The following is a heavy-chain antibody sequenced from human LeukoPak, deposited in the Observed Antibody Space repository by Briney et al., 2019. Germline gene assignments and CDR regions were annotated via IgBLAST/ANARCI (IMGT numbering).Heavy chain of an antibody. CDR3: ARTYYYDSSGYYYSGLGAFDI. CDR1: GYIFTTYW. Sequence: GESLKISCKGSGYIFTTYWIAWVRHMPGKDLEWMGIIYPGDSDTRYSPSFQGQVTISADKSISTAYLQWSSLKASDTAMYYCARTYYYDSSGYYYSGLGAFDIWGQGTMVTVSS. CDR2: IYPGDSDT. J-gene: IGHJ3*02. V-gene: IGHV5-51*01. D-gene: IGHD3-22*01.